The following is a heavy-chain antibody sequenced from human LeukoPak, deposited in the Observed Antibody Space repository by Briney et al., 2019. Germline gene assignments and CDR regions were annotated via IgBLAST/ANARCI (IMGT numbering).Heavy chain of an antibody. Sequence: SETLSLTCTVSGGSISRYYWSWIRQPPGKGLEWIGYIYYSGSTYYNPSLKSRVTISVDTSKNQFTLKLSSVTAADTAVYYCARARWLQLYDYWGQGTLVTVSS. V-gene: IGHV4-59*01. CDR3: ARARWLQLYDY. CDR1: GGSISRYY. CDR2: IYYSGST. J-gene: IGHJ4*02. D-gene: IGHD5-24*01.